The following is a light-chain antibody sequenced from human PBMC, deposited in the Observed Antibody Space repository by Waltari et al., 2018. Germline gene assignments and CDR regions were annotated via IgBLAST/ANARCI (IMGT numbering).Light chain of an antibody. CDR1: QSVSGT. CDR3: QHYVRLPVT. V-gene: IGKV3-20*01. J-gene: IGKJ1*01. CDR2: GAS. Sequence: EIVLTQSPGTLSLSPGETATLSCRASQSVSGTLAWYKQKPGQAPRLLSYGASMRATGIPDRVSGSGSGTDFSLTITRLEPEDFAVYYCQHYVRLPVTFGQGTRVEIK.